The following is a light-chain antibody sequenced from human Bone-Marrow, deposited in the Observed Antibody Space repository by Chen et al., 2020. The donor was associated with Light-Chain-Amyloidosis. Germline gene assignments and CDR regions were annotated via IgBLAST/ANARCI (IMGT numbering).Light chain of an antibody. Sequence: EIVLTQSPATLSLSPGERATLSCRASQSVSSYLAWYQQKPGQAPRLLIYDASNRATGIPARFSGSGSGTDVTLTISSLEPEDFAVYYCQQRSNWPFITFGQGTRLEIK. CDR1: QSVSSY. J-gene: IGKJ5*01. V-gene: IGKV3-11*01. CDR3: QQRSNWPFIT. CDR2: DAS.